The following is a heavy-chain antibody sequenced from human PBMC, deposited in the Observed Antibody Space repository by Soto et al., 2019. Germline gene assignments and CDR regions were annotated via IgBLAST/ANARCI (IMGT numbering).Heavy chain of an antibody. CDR2: IYYSGST. CDR3: ARHGDSSSWYSTLQAEYFQH. CDR1: GGSISSSSYY. Sequence: SETLSLTCTVSGGSISSSSYYWGWIRQPPGKGLEWIGSIYYSGSTYYNPSLKSRVTISVDTSKNQFSLKLSSVTAADTAVYYCARHGDSSSWYSTLQAEYFQHWGQGTLVTVSS. D-gene: IGHD6-13*01. V-gene: IGHV4-39*01. J-gene: IGHJ1*01.